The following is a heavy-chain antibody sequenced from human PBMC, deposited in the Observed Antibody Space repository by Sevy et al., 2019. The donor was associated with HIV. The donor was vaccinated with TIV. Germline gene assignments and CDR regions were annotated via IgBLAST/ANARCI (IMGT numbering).Heavy chain of an antibody. V-gene: IGHV3-74*01. CDR2: INSDGSST. J-gene: IGHJ6*02. Sequence: GGSLRLSCAASGFTFSSYWMHWVRQAPGKGLVWVSRINSDGSSTSYADSVKGRFTISRDNAKNTPYLQMNSLRAEDTAVYYCARGDYYDSSGYYLYYYYYGMDVWGQGTTVTVSS. CDR3: ARGDYYDSSGYYLYYYYYGMDV. D-gene: IGHD3-22*01. CDR1: GFTFSSYW.